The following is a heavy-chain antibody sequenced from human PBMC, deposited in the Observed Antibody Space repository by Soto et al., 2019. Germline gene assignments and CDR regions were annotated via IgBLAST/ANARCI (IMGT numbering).Heavy chain of an antibody. CDR1: GGTFSSYA. CDR3: ARVGRIVGVVFGVDNWYFDL. J-gene: IGHJ2*01. Sequence: QVQLVQSGAEVKKPWSSVKVSCKASGGTFSSYAISWVRQAPGQGRERMGGILPIFGTANYEQKFQGRVTITADDSTSTAYVELSSLRADDTAVYYCARVGRIVGVVFGVDNWYFDLWGRGTLVTVSS. V-gene: IGHV1-69*01. D-gene: IGHD3-3*01. CDR2: ILPIFGTA.